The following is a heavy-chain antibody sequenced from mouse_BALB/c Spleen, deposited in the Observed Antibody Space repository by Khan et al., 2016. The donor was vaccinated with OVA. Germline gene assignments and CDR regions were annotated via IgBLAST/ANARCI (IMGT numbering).Heavy chain of an antibody. V-gene: IGHV3-2*02. CDR3: ARVCGGNFDY. CDR2: ISYSGNT. J-gene: IGHJ2*01. Sequence: EVELVESGPGLVKPSQSLSLTCTVTGYSITSDYAWNWIRQFPGNKLEWMGHISYSGNTKYNPSLKSRISVTRDTSKNQIFLQLNSVTAEDTATYYCARVCGGNFDYWGQGTTLTVSS. CDR1: GYSITSDYA.